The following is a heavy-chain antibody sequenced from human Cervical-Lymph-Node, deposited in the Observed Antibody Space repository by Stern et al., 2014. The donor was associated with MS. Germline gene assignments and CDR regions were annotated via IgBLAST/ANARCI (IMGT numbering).Heavy chain of an antibody. V-gene: IGHV4-30-2*01. J-gene: IGHJ4*02. D-gene: IGHD4-23*01. CDR1: GGSISGGDYA. Sequence: VQLVESGSGLVKPSQTLSLTCAVSGGSISGGDYAWTWIRQPPGKGLEWIGYIDQSGSTYNNPSLKSRVTLSIDRSKNHFSLKLRSVTAADTAMYYCARIFGGNFDNWGQGTLVTVSS. CDR3: ARIFGGNFDN. CDR2: IDQSGST.